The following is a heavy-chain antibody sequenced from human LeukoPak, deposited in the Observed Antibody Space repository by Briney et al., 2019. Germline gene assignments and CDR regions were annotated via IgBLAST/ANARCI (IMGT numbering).Heavy chain of an antibody. CDR3: ARYSGSYFDH. Sequence: SETLSLTCTVSGGSISSSSHYWAWIRQPPGKGLEWLATISESGTTYYNPSLKSRVTISVDTSKNQFSLKLGSVTAADTAVFYCARYSGSYFDHWGQGTLVTVSS. CDR1: GGSISSSSHY. V-gene: IGHV4-39*01. CDR2: ISESGTT. J-gene: IGHJ4*02. D-gene: IGHD3-10*01.